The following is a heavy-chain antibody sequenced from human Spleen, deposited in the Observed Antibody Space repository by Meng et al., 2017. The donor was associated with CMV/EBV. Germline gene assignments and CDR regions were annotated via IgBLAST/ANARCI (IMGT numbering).Heavy chain of an antibody. CDR1: YY. D-gene: IGHD2-2*01. Sequence: YYWSWSRQHPGKGLEWIGYIYHSGSTNYNPSLKSRVTISVDTSKNQFSLKLSSVTAADTAVYYCARVPYLGYCTSTSCINWFDPWGQGTLVTVSS. CDR2: IYHSGST. V-gene: IGHV4-59*01. CDR3: ARVPYLGYCTSTSCINWFDP. J-gene: IGHJ5*02.